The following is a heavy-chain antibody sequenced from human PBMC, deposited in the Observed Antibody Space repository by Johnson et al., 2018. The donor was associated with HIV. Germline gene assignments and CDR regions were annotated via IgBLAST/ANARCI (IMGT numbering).Heavy chain of an antibody. J-gene: IGHJ3*02. CDR1: GFTFNDYY. D-gene: IGHD1-26*01. CDR2: ISNSGSSV. Sequence: QVQLVESGGGLVKPGGSLRLSCAASGFTFNDYYMSWIRQAPGKGLEWVSYISNSGSSVYYADSVKGRFTISRDNAKNSLYLQMNSLRAEDTALYYCVKDKWGKWYSGTYGGAFDIWGQGTMVTVSS. V-gene: IGHV3-11*01. CDR3: VKDKWGKWYSGTYGGAFDI.